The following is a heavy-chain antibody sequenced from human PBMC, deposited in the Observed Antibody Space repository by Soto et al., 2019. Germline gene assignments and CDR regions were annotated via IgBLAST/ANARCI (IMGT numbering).Heavy chain of an antibody. CDR2: MNSDRSET. J-gene: IGHJ4*02. CDR3: ATAEVDY. V-gene: IGHV3-74*01. CDR1: GFTFGDYW. Sequence: GGSLRLSCAASGFTFGDYWMHWVRQAPGKGLEWVSRMNSDRSETNYADSVKGRFIVSRDSAKSTLHLQMTSLRVEDTAVYYCATAEVDYWGPGVLVTVSS.